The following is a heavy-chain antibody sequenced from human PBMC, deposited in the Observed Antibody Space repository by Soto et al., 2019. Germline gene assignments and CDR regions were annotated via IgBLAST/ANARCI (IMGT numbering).Heavy chain of an antibody. CDR2: IYSGGST. CDR1: GFTVSSNY. CDR3: ARAAGATTIPDY. J-gene: IGHJ4*02. V-gene: IGHV3-66*01. Sequence: TGGSLRLSCAASGFTVSSNYMSWVRQAPGKGLEWVSVIYSGGSTYYADSVKGRFTISRDNSKNTLYLQMNSLRAEDTAVYYCARAAGATTIPDYWGQGTLVTVSS. D-gene: IGHD1-26*01.